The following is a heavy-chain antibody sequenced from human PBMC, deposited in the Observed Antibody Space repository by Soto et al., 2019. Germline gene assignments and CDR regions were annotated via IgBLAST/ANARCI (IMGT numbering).Heavy chain of an antibody. CDR1: GFTFANYA. D-gene: IGHD2-21*02. Sequence: GGSLRLSCTASGFTFANYAMHWVRQAPGKGLVWVSRINSDGSSTSYADSVKGRFTISRDNAKNKLFLQMNSLRAEDTAVYYCVRRVTDYGMDVWGQGTTVTVSS. V-gene: IGHV3-74*01. CDR3: VRRVTDYGMDV. J-gene: IGHJ6*02. CDR2: INSDGSST.